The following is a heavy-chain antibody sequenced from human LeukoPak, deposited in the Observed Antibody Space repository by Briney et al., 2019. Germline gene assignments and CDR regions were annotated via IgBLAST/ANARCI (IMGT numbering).Heavy chain of an antibody. V-gene: IGHV3-53*01. J-gene: IGHJ4*02. CDR1: GFTVSSNY. CDR2: IYRGGST. Sequence: PGGSLRLSCAASGFTVSSNYMSWVRQAPGQGLEWVSVIYRGGSTYYADSVKGQFRVSRDNSKNTLYLQMNSLRAEDTAVYYCASPPQSSSSWYEYFDYWGQGTLVTVSS. D-gene: IGHD6-13*01. CDR3: ASPPQSSSSWYEYFDY.